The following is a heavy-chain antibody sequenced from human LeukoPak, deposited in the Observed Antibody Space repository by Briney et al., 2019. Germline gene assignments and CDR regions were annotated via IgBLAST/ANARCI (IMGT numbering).Heavy chain of an antibody. Sequence: PGGSLRLSCSASGFTFSSYSMNWVRQAPGKGLEWVSSIRSSSSYIYYADSVKGRFTISRDNAKNSLYLQMNSLRAEDTAVYYCARDPYCSGGSCYSNWFDPWGQGTLVTVSS. CDR1: GFTFSSYS. D-gene: IGHD2-15*01. CDR2: IRSSSSYI. CDR3: ARDPYCSGGSCYSNWFDP. J-gene: IGHJ5*02. V-gene: IGHV3-21*01.